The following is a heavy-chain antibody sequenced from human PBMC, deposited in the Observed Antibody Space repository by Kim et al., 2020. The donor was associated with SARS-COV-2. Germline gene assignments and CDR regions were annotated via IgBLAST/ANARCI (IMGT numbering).Heavy chain of an antibody. CDR1: GFTFDDYA. D-gene: IGHD3-9*01. Sequence: GGSLRLSCVASGFTFDDYAMHWVRQAPGKGLEWVSGISWNSGSIGYADSVKGRFTISRDNAKNSLYLQMNSLRAEDTALYYCAKGIRYFDWSYWYFDLWGRGTLVTVSS. V-gene: IGHV3-9*01. J-gene: IGHJ2*01. CDR2: ISWNSGSI. CDR3: AKGIRYFDWSYWYFDL.